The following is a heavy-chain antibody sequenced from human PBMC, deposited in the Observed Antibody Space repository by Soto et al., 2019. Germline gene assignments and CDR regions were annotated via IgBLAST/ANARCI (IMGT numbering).Heavy chain of an antibody. V-gene: IGHV3-9*01. Sequence: EVQLVESGGGLVQPGRSLRLSCAASGFTFDDYAMHWVRQAPGKGLEWVSGISWNSGSIGYGDSVKGRFTIYRDNAKNSLYLQMKSLRAEDTALYDCAKDSTLGGWGGMDVWGQGTTVPVSS. D-gene: IGHD3-16*01. J-gene: IGHJ6*02. CDR1: GFTFDDYA. CDR2: ISWNSGSI. CDR3: AKDSTLGGWGGMDV.